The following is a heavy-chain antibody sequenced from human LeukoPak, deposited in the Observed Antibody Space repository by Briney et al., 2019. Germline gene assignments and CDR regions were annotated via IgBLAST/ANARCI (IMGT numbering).Heavy chain of an antibody. J-gene: IGHJ6*03. CDR2: IYYSGST. D-gene: IGHD3-22*01. CDR3: ARQTSSGYPSYYYMDV. CDR1: GGSISSSSYY. V-gene: IGHV4-39*07. Sequence: SETLSLTCTVSGGSISSSSYYWGWIRQPPGKGLEWIGSIYYSGSTYYNPSLKSRVTISVDTSKNQFSLKLSSVTAADTAVYYCARQTSSGYPSYYYMDVWGKGTTVTVSS.